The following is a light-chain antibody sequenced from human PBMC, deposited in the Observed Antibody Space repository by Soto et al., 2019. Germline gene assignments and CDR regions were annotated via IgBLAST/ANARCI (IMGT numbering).Light chain of an antibody. Sequence: QTVVTQEPSFSVSPGRTVTLTCALSSGSVSSTYFPGWYQQTPGQAPRTLIYNTNTRSSGVPDRFSGSILGNKAALTITGAQADDESDYYCVLYMGSGLWVFGGGTKLTVL. V-gene: IGLV8-61*01. J-gene: IGLJ3*02. CDR1: SGSVSSTYF. CDR2: NTN. CDR3: VLYMGSGLWV.